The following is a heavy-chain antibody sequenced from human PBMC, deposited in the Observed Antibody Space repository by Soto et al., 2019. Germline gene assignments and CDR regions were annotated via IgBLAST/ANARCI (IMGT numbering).Heavy chain of an antibody. V-gene: IGHV4-39*01. Sequence: QLQLQESGPGLVKPSETLSLTCTVSGGSISSSSYYWGWIRQPPGKGLEWIGSIYYSGSTYYNPSLKSRVTISVDTSKNQCSLKLSSVTAADTAVYYCASNLYSGSITMFGGDDYWGQGTLVTVSS. CDR3: ASNLYSGSITMFGGDDY. CDR2: IYYSGST. D-gene: IGHD3-3*01. CDR1: GGSISSSSYY. J-gene: IGHJ4*02.